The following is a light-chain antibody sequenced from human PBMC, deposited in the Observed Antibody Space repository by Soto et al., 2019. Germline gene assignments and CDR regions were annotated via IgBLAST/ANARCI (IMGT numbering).Light chain of an antibody. CDR3: QQYDSLSDT. Sequence: DIQMTQSPSSLSASAGDRATITCQASQNISTFLNWYHHRPGKAPKLLIYDASNLQAGVPSRFSASGSGTDFSFTISSLQPEDVGTYYCQQYDSLSDTFGQGTKLEI. CDR2: DAS. CDR1: QNISTF. J-gene: IGKJ2*01. V-gene: IGKV1-33*01.